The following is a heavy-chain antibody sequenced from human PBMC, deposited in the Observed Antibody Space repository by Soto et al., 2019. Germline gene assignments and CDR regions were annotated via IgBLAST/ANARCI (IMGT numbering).Heavy chain of an antibody. CDR2: IIPIFGTA. D-gene: IGHD2-8*01. J-gene: IGHJ6*02. CDR3: ASESGRTRRMDV. V-gene: IGHV1-69*18. Sequence: QVQAVQSGAEVKKPGCSVKVSCKASGGTLSSYVINWVRQAPGQGLEWMGRIIPIFGTANYAQKFQGRVTFTAVESTSSAYMELSSLRSEDKAVYYCASESGRTRRMDVSGQGTTITVSS. CDR1: GGTLSSYV.